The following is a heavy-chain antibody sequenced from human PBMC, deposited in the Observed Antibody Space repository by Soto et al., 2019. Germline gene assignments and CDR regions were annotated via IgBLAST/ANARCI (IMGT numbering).Heavy chain of an antibody. D-gene: IGHD3-22*01. V-gene: IGHV1-8*01. Sequence: KLSWMASGYALAICASSCVRRARGQGLEWMGWMNPNSGNTGYAQKFQGRVTMTRNTSITTAYMELSSLRPEDTAVYYCARGFTGYYHHTGYHHYLGFPAQPTL. CDR2: MNPNSGNT. CDR1: GYALAICA. CDR3: ARGFTGYYHHTGYHHYLGF. J-gene: IGHJ4*02.